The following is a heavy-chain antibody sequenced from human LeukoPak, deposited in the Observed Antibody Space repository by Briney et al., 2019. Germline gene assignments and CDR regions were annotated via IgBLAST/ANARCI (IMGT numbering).Heavy chain of an antibody. J-gene: IGHJ4*02. D-gene: IGHD3-16*01. Sequence: PSETLSLTCTVSGGSISSYYWSWIRQPAGKGLEWIGEINHSGSTNYNPSLKSRVTISVDTSKNQFSLKLSSVTAADTAVYYCARLDYDYVWGSYQTPFDYWGQGTLVTVSS. V-gene: IGHV4-34*01. CDR3: ARLDYDYVWGSYQTPFDY. CDR2: INHSGST. CDR1: GGSISSYY.